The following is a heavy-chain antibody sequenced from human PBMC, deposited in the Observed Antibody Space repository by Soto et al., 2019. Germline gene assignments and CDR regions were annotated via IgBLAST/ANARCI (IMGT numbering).Heavy chain of an antibody. CDR3: AKHPFNPLVTPYWYFDF. CDR2: FYYSGKT. J-gene: IGHJ2*01. CDR1: GDSISRSANY. D-gene: IGHD3-16*02. Sequence: QLQLQESGPGLVKASETLSLTCSVSGDSISRSANYWGWVRHSPGRGLEWIGSFYYSGKTYFNPSLRSRVSFSAETSKNQLSWRLTSVIAADTARYFCAKHPFNPLVTPYWYFDFWGRGTLVTVST. V-gene: IGHV4-39*01.